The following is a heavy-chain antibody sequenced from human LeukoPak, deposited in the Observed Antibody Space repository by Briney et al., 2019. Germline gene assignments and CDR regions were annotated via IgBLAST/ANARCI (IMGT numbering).Heavy chain of an antibody. CDR3: ASTSSKQTGVTWYYYYYMDV. CDR2: IRSESSGT. CDR1: GFTFSSYA. D-gene: IGHD4-23*01. Sequence: QPGGSLRLSCAASGFTFSSYAMNWVRQAPGKELEWISNIRSESSGTTYADSVKGRFTISRDNAENSLYLQINSLRADDTAVYYCASTSSKQTGVTWYYYYYMDVWGKGTTVTVSS. J-gene: IGHJ6*03. V-gene: IGHV3-48*01.